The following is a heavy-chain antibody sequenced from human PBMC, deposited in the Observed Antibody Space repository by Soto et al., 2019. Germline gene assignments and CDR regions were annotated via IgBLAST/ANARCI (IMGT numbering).Heavy chain of an antibody. Sequence: DVVLVESGGGLVNPGGSLRLSCAASGFTCSKAWLSWVRQAPGKGLEWVGNIGGNTESGKTDYAAPVKGRFTISRDDSKYTVYLQMNSLRTEDTAVYYCTISGGYSSSHHWFDPWGEGTPVIVSS. CDR3: TISGGYSSSHHWFDP. CDR1: GFTCSKAW. D-gene: IGHD6-13*01. J-gene: IGHJ5*02. V-gene: IGHV3-15*04. CDR2: IGGNTESGKT.